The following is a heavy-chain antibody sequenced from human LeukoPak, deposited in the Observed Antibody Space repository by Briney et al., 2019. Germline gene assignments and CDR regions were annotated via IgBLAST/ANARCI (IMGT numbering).Heavy chain of an antibody. V-gene: IGHV3-11*01. Sequence: GGSLRLSCSASGFTFSNYAMSWVRQAPGKGLEWVAHISRSGGTMYYTDSVKGRFTISRDNAKNSLYLQMNSLRDEDTAVYYCARRTGMTLPGWLRVVDLWGQGTLVTVSS. CDR2: ISRSGGTM. CDR3: ARRTGMTLPGWLRVVDL. D-gene: IGHD3-22*01. J-gene: IGHJ5*02. CDR1: GFTFSNYA.